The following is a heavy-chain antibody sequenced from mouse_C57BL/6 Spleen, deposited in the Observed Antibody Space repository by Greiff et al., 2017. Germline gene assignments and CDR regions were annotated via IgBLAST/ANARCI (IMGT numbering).Heavy chain of an antibody. CDR2: IHPNSGST. J-gene: IGHJ3*01. CDR3: ARSDYGSSPAWFAY. D-gene: IGHD1-1*01. Sequence: QVQLQQPGAELVKPGASVKLSCKASGYTFTSYWLHWVKQRPGQGLEWIGMIHPNSGSTNYNEKFKSKATLTVDKSSSTAYMQLSSLTSEDSAVYYWARSDYGSSPAWFAYWGQGTLVTVSA. CDR1: GYTFTSYW. V-gene: IGHV1-64*01.